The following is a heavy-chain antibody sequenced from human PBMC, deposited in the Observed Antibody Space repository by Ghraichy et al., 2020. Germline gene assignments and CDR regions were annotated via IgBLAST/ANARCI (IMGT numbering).Heavy chain of an antibody. Sequence: GGSLRLSCAASGFTFSSYGMHWVRQAPGKGLEWVAVISYDGSNKYYADSVKGRFTISRDNSKNTLYLQMNSLRAEDTAVYYCANMITFGGVIGTKRDYFDYWGQGTLVTVSS. CDR3: ANMITFGGVIGTKRDYFDY. CDR1: GFTFSSYG. CDR2: ISYDGSNK. J-gene: IGHJ4*02. D-gene: IGHD3-16*02. V-gene: IGHV3-30*18.